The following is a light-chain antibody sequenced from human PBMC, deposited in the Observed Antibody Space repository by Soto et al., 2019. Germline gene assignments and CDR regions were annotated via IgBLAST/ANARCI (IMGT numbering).Light chain of an antibody. CDR3: GTYAGRFPE. Sequence: SVLTQPRSVSGSPGQSVTISCTGTSSDVGGYNYVSWYQQHPGKAPKLMIYDVSKRPSGVPDRFSGSKSGNTASLTISGLQAEYEANESSGTYAGRFPEFGGGTDQTV. CDR1: SSDVGGYNY. CDR2: DVS. J-gene: IGLJ2*01. V-gene: IGLV2-11*01.